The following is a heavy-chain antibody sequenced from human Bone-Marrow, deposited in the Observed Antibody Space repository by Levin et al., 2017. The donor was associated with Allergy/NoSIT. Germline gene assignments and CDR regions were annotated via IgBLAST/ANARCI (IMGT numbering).Heavy chain of an antibody. CDR3: ARDEGYCSGGSCYFGAFDI. CDR2: IWYDGSNK. CDR1: GFTFSSYG. D-gene: IGHD2-15*01. J-gene: IGHJ3*02. Sequence: GESLKISCAASGFTFSSYGMHWVRQAPGKGLEWVAVIWYDGSNKYYADSVKGRFTISRDNSKNTLYLQMNSLRAEDTAVYYCARDEGYCSGGSCYFGAFDIWGQGTMVTVSS. V-gene: IGHV3-33*01.